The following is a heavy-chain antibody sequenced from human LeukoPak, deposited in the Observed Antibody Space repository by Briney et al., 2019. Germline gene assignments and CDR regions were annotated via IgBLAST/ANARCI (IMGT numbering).Heavy chain of an antibody. J-gene: IGHJ3*02. D-gene: IGHD6-19*01. CDR1: GYTFTSYG. V-gene: IGHV1-18*04. CDR3: ARGAVAGTASKGGAFDI. Sequence: ASVKVSCKASGYTFTSYGISWVRQAPGQGLEWMGWISAYNGNTNYAQKLQGRVTMTTDTSTSTAYMGLRSLRSDDTAVYYCARGAVAGTASKGGAFDIWGQGTMVTVSS. CDR2: ISAYNGNT.